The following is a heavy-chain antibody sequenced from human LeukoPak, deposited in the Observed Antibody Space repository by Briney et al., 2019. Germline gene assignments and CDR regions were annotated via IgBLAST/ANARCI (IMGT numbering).Heavy chain of an antibody. J-gene: IGHJ4*02. CDR2: IYTSGST. V-gene: IGHV4-4*07. CDR1: GGSISSYY. CDR3: ASVRGQQLVLDY. D-gene: IGHD6-13*01. Sequence: SETLSLTCTVSGGSISSYYWSWIRQPAGKGLEWIGRIYTSGSTNYNPSLKSRVTMSVDTSKNQSSLKLSSVTAADTAVYYCASVRGQQLVLDYWGQGTLVTVSS.